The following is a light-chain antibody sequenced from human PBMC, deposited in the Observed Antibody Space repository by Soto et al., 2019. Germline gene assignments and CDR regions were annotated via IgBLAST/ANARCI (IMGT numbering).Light chain of an antibody. V-gene: IGLV2-23*02. Sequence: QSVLTQAASVSASPGQSITIFCTGSHSDVGSYDMVSWYVKRPGEVPKNIIFKVSKRPTGVSERFSASKSDNTASLTISDGRPEDEGVYFCCSYSAGDTSILFGSGTKLTVL. CDR3: CSYSAGDTSIL. CDR1: HSDVGSYDM. J-gene: IGLJ1*01. CDR2: KVS.